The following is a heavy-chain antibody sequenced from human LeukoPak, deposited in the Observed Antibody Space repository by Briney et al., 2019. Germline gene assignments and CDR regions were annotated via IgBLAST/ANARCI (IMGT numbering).Heavy chain of an antibody. V-gene: IGHV3-23*01. J-gene: IGHJ4*02. CDR1: GFTFSSYA. D-gene: IGHD3-10*01. CDR3: AKDLITMVRGLNFDY. Sequence: GGSLRLSCAASGFTFSSYAMSWVRQAPGQGLEWVSAISGSGGSTYYADSVKGRFTIARDNSKNTLYLQMNSLRAEDTAVYYCAKDLITMVRGLNFDYWGQGTLVTVSS. CDR2: ISGSGGST.